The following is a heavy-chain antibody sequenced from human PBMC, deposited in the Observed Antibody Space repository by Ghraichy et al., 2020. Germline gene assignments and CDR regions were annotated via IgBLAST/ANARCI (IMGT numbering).Heavy chain of an antibody. J-gene: IGHJ4*02. CDR3: ARGSLTGTTLGDY. CDR2: IYHSGST. CDR1: GYSINTAYY. V-gene: IGHV4-38-2*01. D-gene: IGHD1-7*01. Sequence: SETLTLTCAVSGYSINTAYYWGWIRQPPGKGLEWIGSIYHSGSTYYNPSLSSRVTISLDPSKNQFSLKLTTVTAADTAVYYCARGSLTGTTLGDYWGQGILVTASS.